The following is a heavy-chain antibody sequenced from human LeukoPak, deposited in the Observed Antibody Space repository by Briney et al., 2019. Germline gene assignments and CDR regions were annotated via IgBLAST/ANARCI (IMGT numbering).Heavy chain of an antibody. CDR1: GYTFTSYG. CDR3: ARPLWFGESRLGI. Sequence: ASVKVSCKASGYTFTSYGINWVRQAPGQGLEWMGWMSTYNGNTDHAQKFQGRVTMTTDTSTSTAYMELRSLTSDDTAVYYCARPLWFGESRLGIWGQGTLVTVSS. V-gene: IGHV1-18*01. CDR2: MSTYNGNT. J-gene: IGHJ4*02. D-gene: IGHD3-10*01.